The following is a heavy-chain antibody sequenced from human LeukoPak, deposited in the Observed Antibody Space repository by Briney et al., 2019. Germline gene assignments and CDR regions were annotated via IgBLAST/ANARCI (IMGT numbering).Heavy chain of an antibody. CDR1: GFTFSSYW. J-gene: IGHJ4*02. D-gene: IGHD5-18*01. CDR2: IKQDGSEK. Sequence: GGSLRLSCAASGFTFSSYWMSWVRQAPGKGLEWVANIKQDGSEKYYVDSVKGRFTISRDNAKNSLYPQMNSLRAEDTAVYYCARGADSYGLSYFDYWGQGTLVTVSS. V-gene: IGHV3-7*05. CDR3: ARGADSYGLSYFDY.